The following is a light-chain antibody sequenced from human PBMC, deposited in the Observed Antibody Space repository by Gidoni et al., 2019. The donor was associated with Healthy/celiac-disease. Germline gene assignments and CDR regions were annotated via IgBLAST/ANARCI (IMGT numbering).Light chain of an antibody. J-gene: IGLJ3*02. CDR1: SSNIGNNA. V-gene: IGLV1-36*01. CDR3: AAGDDSLNGWV. CDR2: YDD. Sequence: QSVLTQPPSVSEAPRQRVPISCSGSSSNIGNNAVNWYQQLPGKAPKLLIYYDDLLPSGVSDRFSGSKSGTSASLAISGLQSEDEANYYCAAGDDSLNGWVFGGGTKLTVL.